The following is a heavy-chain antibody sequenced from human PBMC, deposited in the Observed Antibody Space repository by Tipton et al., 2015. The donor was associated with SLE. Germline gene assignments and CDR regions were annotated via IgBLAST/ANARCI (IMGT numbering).Heavy chain of an antibody. CDR3: ASSSGRSGGYYFDY. Sequence: LRLSCTVSGGSISSSSYYWGWIRQPPGKGLEWIGSIYYSGSTNYNPSLKSRVTISVDTSNNQFSLKLSSVTAADTAVYYCASSSGRSGGYYFDYWGQGTLVTVSS. CDR1: GGSISSSSYY. CDR2: IYYSGST. V-gene: IGHV4-39*07. J-gene: IGHJ4*02. D-gene: IGHD6-19*01.